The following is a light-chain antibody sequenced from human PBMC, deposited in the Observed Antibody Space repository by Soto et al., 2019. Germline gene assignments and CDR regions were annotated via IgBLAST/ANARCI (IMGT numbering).Light chain of an antibody. V-gene: IGKV1-5*01. CDR2: DAS. J-gene: IGKJ1*01. Sequence: DIQMTQSPSTLSASVEDRVTITCRASQTISNWLAWYQQKPGKAPKLLIYDASSLEGGVPSRFSGSGSGTEFTLTLSSLQPDDFATYYCQQYYSYWTFGQGTKVDIK. CDR3: QQYYSYWT. CDR1: QTISNW.